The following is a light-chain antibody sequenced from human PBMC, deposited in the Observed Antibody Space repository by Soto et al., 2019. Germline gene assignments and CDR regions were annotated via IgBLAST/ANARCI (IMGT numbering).Light chain of an antibody. CDR2: DAS. V-gene: IGKV3D-15*01. CDR1: QSVSSN. CDR3: QHYNSYSEA. J-gene: IGKJ1*01. Sequence: EIVMTQSPATLSVSPGERATVSCRASQSVSSNLAWYQQKPGQAPRLLIYDASNRATGIPDRFSGSGSGTEFTLTISSLQPDDFATYYCQHYNSYSEAFGQGTKVE.